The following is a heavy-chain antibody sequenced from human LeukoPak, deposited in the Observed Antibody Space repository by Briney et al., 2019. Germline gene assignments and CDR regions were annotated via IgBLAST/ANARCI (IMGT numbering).Heavy chain of an antibody. CDR3: ASDSNYYYYYMDV. J-gene: IGHJ6*03. D-gene: IGHD4-11*01. Sequence: SETLSLTCSVSGASISSGSNYWGWIRQPPGKTLVWIGSIYSSGSTYYNPSLKSRVTISVDTSKNQFSLKLSSVTAADTAVYYCASDSNYYYYYMDVWGKGTTVTVSS. V-gene: IGHV4-39*01. CDR1: GASISSGSNY. CDR2: IYSSGST.